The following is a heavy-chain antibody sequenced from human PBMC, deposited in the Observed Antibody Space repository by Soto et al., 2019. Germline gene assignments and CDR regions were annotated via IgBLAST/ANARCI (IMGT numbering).Heavy chain of an antibody. Sequence: QVQLVQSGAEVKKPGSSVKVSCKASGGTFSSYTISWVRQAPGQGLEWMGRIIPILGIANYAQKFQGRVTITADKSTSTAYMELSSLRSEDTAVYYCARGGSGYDRPPHFDYWGQGTLVTVSS. CDR1: GGTFSSYT. CDR2: IIPILGIA. D-gene: IGHD5-12*01. J-gene: IGHJ4*02. V-gene: IGHV1-69*02. CDR3: ARGGSGYDRPPHFDY.